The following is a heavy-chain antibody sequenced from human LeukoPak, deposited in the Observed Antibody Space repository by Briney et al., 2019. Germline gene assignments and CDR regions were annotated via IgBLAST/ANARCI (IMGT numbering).Heavy chain of an antibody. J-gene: IGHJ5*02. CDR2: ISYSGST. Sequence: SETLSLTCIVSGGSIRSYYWSWIRQPPGKGLEWIGYISYSGSTNYNPSLKSRVTMSVDTSKNQFSLKLISVTAADAAVYYCAGHDYYGSGSYRWGQGTLVTVSS. CDR3: AGHDYYGSGSYR. CDR1: GGSIRSYY. D-gene: IGHD3-10*01. V-gene: IGHV4-59*08.